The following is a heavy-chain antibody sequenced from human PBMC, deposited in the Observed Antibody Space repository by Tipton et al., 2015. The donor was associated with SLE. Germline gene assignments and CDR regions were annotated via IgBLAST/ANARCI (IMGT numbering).Heavy chain of an antibody. Sequence: SLRLSCAASGFIFSSYSMNWVRQVPGKGLEWVSSISSGSSYIFYADSVKGRFTISRDNAKNSLYLQMNSLRADDTAIYYCARDRLTNDYWGQGTLVTVSS. CDR3: ARDRLTNDY. V-gene: IGHV3-21*01. CDR1: GFIFSSYS. J-gene: IGHJ4*02. D-gene: IGHD4/OR15-4a*01. CDR2: ISSGSSYI.